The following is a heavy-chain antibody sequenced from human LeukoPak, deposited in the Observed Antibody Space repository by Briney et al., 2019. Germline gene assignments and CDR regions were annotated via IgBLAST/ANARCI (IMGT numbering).Heavy chain of an antibody. D-gene: IGHD2-15*01. J-gene: IGHJ5*02. CDR3: VTISYCSGGSCYPGEVFDP. V-gene: IGHV1-24*01. CDR2: FDPEDGET. Sequence: ASVKVSCKVSGYTLSELSMHWVRQTPGKGLEWMGGFDPEDGETIYAQKFQGRVTMTEDTSTDTAYMELSSLRSEDTAVYYCVTISYCSGGSCYPGEVFDPWGQGTLVTVSS. CDR1: GYTLSELS.